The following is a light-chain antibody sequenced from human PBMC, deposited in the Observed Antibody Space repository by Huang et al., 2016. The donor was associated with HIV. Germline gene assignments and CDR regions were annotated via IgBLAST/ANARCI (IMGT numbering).Light chain of an antibody. CDR1: QSVLYSSNNKNY. V-gene: IGKV4-1*01. J-gene: IGKJ4*01. Sequence: DIVMTQSPDSLAVSLGERATINCKSSQSVLYSSNNKNYLAWYQQKPVQPPKRLIYWEATLESGGPDRFSGSGSGTDFTLTISSLQAEDVAVYYCQQYYSTPLTFGGGTKVEIK. CDR2: WEA. CDR3: QQYYSTPLT.